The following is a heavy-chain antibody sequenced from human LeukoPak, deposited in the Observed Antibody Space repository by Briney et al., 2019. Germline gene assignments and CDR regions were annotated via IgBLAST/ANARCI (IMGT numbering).Heavy chain of an antibody. V-gene: IGHV3-30*04. J-gene: IGHJ6*03. CDR1: GFTFSSYA. CDR3: ARDSAVAGYYYYYMDV. D-gene: IGHD6-19*01. CDR2: ISYDGSNK. Sequence: PGGSLRLSCAASGFTFSSYAMHWVRQAPGRGLEWVALISYDGSNKYHADSVKGRFTISRDNSKNTLYLQMNSLRGEDTAVYYCARDSAVAGYYYYYMDVWGKGTTVTVSS.